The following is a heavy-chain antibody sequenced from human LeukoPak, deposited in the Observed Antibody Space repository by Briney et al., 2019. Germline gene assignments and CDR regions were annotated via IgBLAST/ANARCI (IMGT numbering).Heavy chain of an antibody. CDR3: ARRRLTGGRSMGTFDP. D-gene: IGHD5-18*01. J-gene: IGHJ5*02. CDR1: GGSFSGYY. CDR2: INHSGST. V-gene: IGHV4-34*01. Sequence: SETPSLTCAVYGGSFSGYYWSWIRQPPGKGLEWIGEINHSGSTNYNPSLKSRVTISVDTSKNQFSLKLSSVTAADTAVYYCARRRLTGGRSMGTFDPWGQGTLVTVSS.